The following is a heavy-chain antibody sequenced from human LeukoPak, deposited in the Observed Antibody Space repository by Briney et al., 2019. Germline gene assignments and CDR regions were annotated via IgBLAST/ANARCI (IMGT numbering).Heavy chain of an antibody. CDR3: ARADSSGWYGESWFDP. CDR1: GFTFSSYG. CDR2: ISGSGGST. V-gene: IGHV3-23*01. J-gene: IGHJ5*02. D-gene: IGHD6-19*01. Sequence: PGGSLRLSCAASGFTFSSYGMSWVRQAPGKGLEWVSAISGSGGSTYYADSVKGRFTISRDNAKNSLYLQMNGLRAEDTAVYYCARADSSGWYGESWFDPWGQGTLVTVSS.